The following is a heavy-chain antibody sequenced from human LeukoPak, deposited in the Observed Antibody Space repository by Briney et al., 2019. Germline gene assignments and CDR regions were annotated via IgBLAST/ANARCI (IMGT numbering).Heavy chain of an antibody. D-gene: IGHD3-22*01. V-gene: IGHV3-23*01. CDR2: ISGSGDST. CDR3: VKRVAGSRGYDY. CDR1: GFTFSSYA. Sequence: HPGGSLRLSCAASGFTFSSYAMSWVRQAPGKGLEWVSAISGSGDSTYYGDSVKGRFTISRDNSKDTLFLQMSSLRPEDTAVYYCVKRVAGSRGYDYWGQGTLVTVSS. J-gene: IGHJ4*02.